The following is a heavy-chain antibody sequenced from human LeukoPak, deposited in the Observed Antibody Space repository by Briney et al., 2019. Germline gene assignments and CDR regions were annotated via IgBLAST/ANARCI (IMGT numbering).Heavy chain of an antibody. V-gene: IGHV5-51*01. Sequence: GESLKISCKGSGYSFTSYWIGWVRQMPGKGLESMGIIYPGDSDPRYSPSFQGQVTISADKSISTAYLQWSSLKASDTAMYYCARQRDYYGSGSPFDYWGQGTLVTVSP. D-gene: IGHD3-10*01. CDR2: IYPGDSDP. J-gene: IGHJ4*02. CDR3: ARQRDYYGSGSPFDY. CDR1: GYSFTSYW.